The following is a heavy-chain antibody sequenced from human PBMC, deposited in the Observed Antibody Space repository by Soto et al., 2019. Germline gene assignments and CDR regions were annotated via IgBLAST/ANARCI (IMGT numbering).Heavy chain of an antibody. CDR3: ARGRDAASRFYSPHGMDV. J-gene: IGHJ6*02. CDR1: GFSFTGYY. D-gene: IGHD2-15*01. V-gene: IGHV1-2*02. Sequence: ASVKVSCKASGFSFTGYYIHWLRQAPGQGLEWMGWINAHSGGTEYAQKFQGRVTLTRDTSIATAYMELRRLRSDDTAIYFCARGRDAASRFYSPHGMDVWGQGTTVTVSS. CDR2: INAHSGGT.